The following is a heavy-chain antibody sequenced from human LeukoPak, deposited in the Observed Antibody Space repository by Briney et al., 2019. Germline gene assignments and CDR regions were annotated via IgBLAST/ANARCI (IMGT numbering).Heavy chain of an antibody. D-gene: IGHD6-19*01. Sequence: PGGSLRLSXAASGFTFSSYAMHWVRQAPGKGLEYVSAISSNGGSTYYANSVKGRFTISRDNSKNTLYLQMGSLRAEDMAVYYCARVSVAGITLYYYMDVWGKGTTVTVSS. CDR2: ISSNGGST. CDR1: GFTFSSYA. V-gene: IGHV3-64*01. J-gene: IGHJ6*03. CDR3: ARVSVAGITLYYYMDV.